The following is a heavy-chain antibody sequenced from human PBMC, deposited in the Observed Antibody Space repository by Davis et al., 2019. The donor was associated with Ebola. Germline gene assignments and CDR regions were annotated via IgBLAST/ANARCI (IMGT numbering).Heavy chain of an antibody. CDR1: GDSVSGSSGA. CDR2: TYYNSKWNN. D-gene: IGHD3-16*01. V-gene: IGHV6-1*01. CDR3: VRGWGRSGLDV. J-gene: IGHJ6*02. Sequence: HSQTLSLTCAISGDSVSGSSGAWNWIRQSPSRGLEWLGRTYYNSKWNNDYAVSVKSRITINPDTSRNHFSLQLNSVTPEDTAVYYCVRGWGRSGLDVWGQGTTVTVSS.